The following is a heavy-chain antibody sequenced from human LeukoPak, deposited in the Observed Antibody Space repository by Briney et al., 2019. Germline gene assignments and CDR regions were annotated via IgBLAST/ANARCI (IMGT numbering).Heavy chain of an antibody. Sequence: PSETLSLTCTVSGGSISNYYWSWIRQPPGKGLEWIGYIYYSGSTNYNPSLKSRVTISVDTSKNQFSLKLSSVTAADTAVYYCARGLPTSDAFDIWGQGTMVTVSS. V-gene: IGHV4-59*01. CDR3: ARGLPTSDAFDI. CDR1: GGSISNYY. J-gene: IGHJ3*02. CDR2: IYYSGST. D-gene: IGHD1-1*01.